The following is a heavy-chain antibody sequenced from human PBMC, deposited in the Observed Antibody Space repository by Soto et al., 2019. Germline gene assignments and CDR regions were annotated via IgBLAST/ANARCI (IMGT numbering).Heavy chain of an antibody. CDR2: IYHSGST. D-gene: IGHD6-13*01. CDR1: GYSISSGYY. J-gene: IGHJ6*02. V-gene: IGHV4-38-2*02. Sequence: KASETLSLTCAVSGYSISSGYYWGWIRQPPGKGLEWIGSIYHSGSTYYNPSLKSRVTISVDTSKNQFSLKLSSVTAADTAVYYCARDSPGAAAGRPRPYYYYGMDAWGQGTTVTVSS. CDR3: ARDSPGAAAGRPRPYYYYGMDA.